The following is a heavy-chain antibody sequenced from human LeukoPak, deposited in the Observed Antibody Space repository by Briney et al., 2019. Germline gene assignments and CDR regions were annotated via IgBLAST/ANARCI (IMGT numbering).Heavy chain of an antibody. Sequence: PGGSLRLSCAASGFTFDNYAMHWVRQAPGKGLEWVSGIAWNSGNTGFADSVKGRFTISRDNAKNSLYLQMNSLRAEDTAVYYCARVDGDYAFWGQGTLVTVSS. J-gene: IGHJ4*02. CDR2: IAWNSGNT. CDR3: ARVDGDYAF. D-gene: IGHD4-17*01. CDR1: GFTFDNYA. V-gene: IGHV3-9*01.